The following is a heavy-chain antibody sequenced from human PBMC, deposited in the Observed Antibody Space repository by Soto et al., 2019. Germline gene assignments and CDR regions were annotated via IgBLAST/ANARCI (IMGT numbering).Heavy chain of an antibody. CDR3: ARRMVRYYGSGSYYNPRQPNWFDP. Sequence: SETLSLTCAVYGGSFSGYYWSWIRQPPGKGLEWIGEINHSGSTNYNPSLKSRVTISVDTSKNQFSLKLSSVTAADTAVYYCARRMVRYYGSGSYYNPRQPNWFDPWGQGTLVTVSS. D-gene: IGHD3-10*01. CDR2: INHSGST. V-gene: IGHV4-34*01. CDR1: GGSFSGYY. J-gene: IGHJ5*02.